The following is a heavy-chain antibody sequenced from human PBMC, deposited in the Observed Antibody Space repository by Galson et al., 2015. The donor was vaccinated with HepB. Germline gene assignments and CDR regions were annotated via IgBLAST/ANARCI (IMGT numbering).Heavy chain of an antibody. Sequence: SLRLSCAASGFTFNNYGMHWVRQAPGKGLEWVAFIRHDTTNKYYRDSVKGRFTISRDNSKNTLYLQMNSLRVEDTAVYYCAKKFGSGTNREYFFDYWGQGTLVTVSS. CDR2: IRHDTTNK. J-gene: IGHJ4*02. D-gene: IGHD3-10*01. CDR1: GFTFNNYG. V-gene: IGHV3-30*02. CDR3: AKKFGSGTNREYFFDY.